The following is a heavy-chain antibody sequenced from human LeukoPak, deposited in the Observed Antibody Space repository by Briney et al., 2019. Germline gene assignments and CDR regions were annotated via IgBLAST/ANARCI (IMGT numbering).Heavy chain of an antibody. CDR1: GFTFRTSA. CDR2: ISDSGDST. J-gene: IGHJ6*02. V-gene: IGHV3-23*01. CDR3: ARAAPVGDFWSGYYIDYYYGMDV. Sequence: GGSLRLSCVASGFTFRTSAMSWVRQAPGKGLEWVSGISDSGDSTYYVDSVKGRFTISRDNSKNTLYLQMNSLRAEDTAVYYCARAAPVGDFWSGYYIDYYYGMDVWGQGTTVTVSS. D-gene: IGHD3-3*01.